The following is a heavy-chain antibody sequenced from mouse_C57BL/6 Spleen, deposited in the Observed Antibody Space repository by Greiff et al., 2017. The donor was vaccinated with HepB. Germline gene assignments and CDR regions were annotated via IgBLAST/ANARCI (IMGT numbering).Heavy chain of an antibody. Sequence: QVQLKQSGPELVKPGASVKISCKASGYAFSSSWMNWVKQRPGTGLEWIGRIYPGDGDTNYNGKFKGKATLTADQSSSTAYMPLSSLTSKDSAVYFCSRSIYYGYRYAMDYWGQGTSVTVSS. D-gene: IGHD2-2*01. CDR3: SRSIYYGYRYAMDY. J-gene: IGHJ4*01. CDR1: GYAFSSSW. CDR2: IYPGDGDT. V-gene: IGHV1-82*01.